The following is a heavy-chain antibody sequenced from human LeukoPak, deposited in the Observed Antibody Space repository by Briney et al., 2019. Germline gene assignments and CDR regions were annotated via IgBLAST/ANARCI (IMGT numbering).Heavy chain of an antibody. Sequence: ASVKVSCKASGYTFTGYGISWVRQAPGQGLEWMGWISAYNGNTNYAQKLQGRVTMTTDTSTSTAYMELRSLRSDDTAVYYYARDTVDIVVVPAAPDYWGQGTLVTVSS. CDR2: ISAYNGNT. J-gene: IGHJ4*02. D-gene: IGHD2-2*01. CDR3: ARDTVDIVVVPAAPDY. CDR1: GYTFTGYG. V-gene: IGHV1-18*01.